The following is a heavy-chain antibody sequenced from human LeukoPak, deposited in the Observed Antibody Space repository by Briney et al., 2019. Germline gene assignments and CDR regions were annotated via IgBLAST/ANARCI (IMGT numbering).Heavy chain of an antibody. CDR2: SNAGNGNT. J-gene: IGHJ4*02. D-gene: IGHD2-2*01. Sequence: ASVKVSCKASVYTFTSYAMHWVRQAPGQRLEWMGWSNAGNGNTKYSQEFQGRVTITRDTSASTAYMELSSLRSEDMAVYYCAREYCSSTSCYVDYWGQGTLVTVSS. V-gene: IGHV1-3*02. CDR3: AREYCSSTSCYVDY. CDR1: VYTFTSYA.